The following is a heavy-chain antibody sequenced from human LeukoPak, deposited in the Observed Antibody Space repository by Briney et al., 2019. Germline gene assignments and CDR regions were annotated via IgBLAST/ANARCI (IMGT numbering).Heavy chain of an antibody. CDR3: ARDKIVGPTTLDF. J-gene: IGHJ4*02. V-gene: IGHV3-7*01. D-gene: IGHD1-26*01. CDR2: IKQDGSEI. CDR1: GFTFSGYW. Sequence: GGSLRLSCAASGFTFSGYWMSWVRQTPEKGLEWVANIKQDGSEIYYVDSVKGRFTISRDNAKDSLYLQMTSLRADDTAVYYCARDKIVGPTTLDFWGQGTLVTVSS.